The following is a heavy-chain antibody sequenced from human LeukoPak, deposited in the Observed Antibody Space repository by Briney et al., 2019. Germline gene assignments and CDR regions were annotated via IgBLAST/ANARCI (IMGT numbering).Heavy chain of an antibody. J-gene: IGHJ6*02. CDR3: ARVSDCGGDCYIREGYYYGMDV. V-gene: IGHV3-21*01. Sequence: PVKGRFTISRDNAKNSLYLQMNSLRAEDTAVYYCARVSDCGGDCYIREGYYYGMDVWGQGTTVTVSS. D-gene: IGHD2-21*02.